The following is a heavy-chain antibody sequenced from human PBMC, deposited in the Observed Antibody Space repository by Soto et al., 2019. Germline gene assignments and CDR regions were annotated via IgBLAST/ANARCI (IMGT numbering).Heavy chain of an antibody. J-gene: IGHJ5*02. D-gene: IGHD3-3*01. CDR2: IIPIFGTA. CDR3: ARAWYYGIHRGPLPFPTQRTTDP. CDR1: GGPFSSYA. V-gene: IGHV1-69*13. Sequence: GSAVKPCCKASGGPFSSYAISWVRQAPGQGLEWMGGIIPIFGTANYAQKFQGRVTITADESTSTAYMELSSLRSEDTAVYYCARAWYYGIHRGPLPFPTQRTTDP.